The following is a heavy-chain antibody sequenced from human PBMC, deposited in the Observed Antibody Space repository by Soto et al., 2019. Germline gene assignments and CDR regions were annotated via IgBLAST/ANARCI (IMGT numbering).Heavy chain of an antibody. CDR3: ARVDGSGSYYHPKPSSFDY. CDR1: GDSITTDGYS. V-gene: IGHV4-30-2*01. D-gene: IGHD3-10*01. Sequence: PSETLSLTCNVSGDSITTDGYSWSWIRQPPGKGLEWIGYIYHTGTAYYNPSLKSRVTLSVDRSKNQFSLSLSSMTAADTAVYYCARVDGSGSYYHPKPSSFDYWGQGTLVTVSS. J-gene: IGHJ4*02. CDR2: IYHTGTA.